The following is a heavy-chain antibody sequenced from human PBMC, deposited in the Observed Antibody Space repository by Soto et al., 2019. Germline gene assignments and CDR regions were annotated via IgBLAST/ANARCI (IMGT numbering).Heavy chain of an antibody. D-gene: IGHD3-22*01. J-gene: IGHJ4*02. CDR3: AKDRIYHYDSSGYRFDY. CDR2: ISGSGGRT. Sequence: EVQLLESGGGLVQPGGSLRLSCAGSGFTFNAYAMGWVRQAPGKGLEWVSAISGSGGRTYYADSVKGRFTISRDNSRNTLYLQMNSLRAEDTAAYYCAKDRIYHYDSSGYRFDYWGPGTLVTVSS. V-gene: IGHV3-23*01. CDR1: GFTFNAYA.